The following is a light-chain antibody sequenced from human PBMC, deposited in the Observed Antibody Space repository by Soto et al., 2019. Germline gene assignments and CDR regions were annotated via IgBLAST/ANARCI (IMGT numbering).Light chain of an antibody. Sequence: QSVLTQPPSASGTPGQRVTISCSGSSSNIGNNYVYWYQQLPGTAPKLLIYRNDQRPSGVPDRISGSKSGTSASLAISGLRSEDEAEYYCSSYAGSSNVFGTGTKLTVL. CDR2: RND. V-gene: IGLV1-47*01. J-gene: IGLJ1*01. CDR3: SSYAGSSNV. CDR1: SSNIGNNY.